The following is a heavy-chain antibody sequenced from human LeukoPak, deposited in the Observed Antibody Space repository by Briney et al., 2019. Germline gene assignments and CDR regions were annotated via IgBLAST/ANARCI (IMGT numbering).Heavy chain of an antibody. Sequence: PGGSLRLSCVASGFPFSSYWMTWVRQAPGRGLEWVANIKQDAGEKHYADSVKGRFTISRDNAKKSLFLQMNSLRAEDTAVYYCARGGYSTSDYWGQGTLVTVSS. CDR3: ARGGYSTSDY. V-gene: IGHV3-7*01. CDR1: GFPFSSYW. J-gene: IGHJ4*02. CDR2: IKQDAGEK. D-gene: IGHD6-6*01.